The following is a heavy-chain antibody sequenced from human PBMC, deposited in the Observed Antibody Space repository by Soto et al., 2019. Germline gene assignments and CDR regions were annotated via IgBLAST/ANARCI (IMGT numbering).Heavy chain of an antibody. CDR2: IIPIFGTA. J-gene: IGHJ6*02. CDR1: LGTFSISA. CDR3: ARDYPADGRLKYYYYYYGMDG. V-gene: IGHV1-69*13. Sequence: VKVSCQASLGTFSISAISWVRQAPGQGLEWMGGIIPIFGTANYAQKFQGRVTITADESTSTAYMELRSLRSEDTAVYYCARDYPADGRLKYYYYYYGMDGWGQGTTVTVSS.